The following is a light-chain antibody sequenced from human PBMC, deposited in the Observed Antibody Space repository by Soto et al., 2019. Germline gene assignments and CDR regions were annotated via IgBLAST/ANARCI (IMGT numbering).Light chain of an antibody. J-gene: IGLJ1*01. V-gene: IGLV2-14*03. Sequence: QSALTQPASVSGSPGQSITISCTGTSSDVGGYNFVSWYQHHPGKAPKLIIYDDTNRPSGISNRFSGSKSGNTASLTISGLQAEDEDDYYCTSYTSSITYVFGTGTKVTVL. CDR2: DDT. CDR1: SSDVGGYNF. CDR3: TSYTSSITYV.